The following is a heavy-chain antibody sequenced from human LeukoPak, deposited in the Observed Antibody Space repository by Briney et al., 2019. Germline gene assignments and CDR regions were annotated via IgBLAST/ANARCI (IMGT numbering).Heavy chain of an antibody. Sequence: ASVKVSCKASGYTFTGYYMHWVRQAPGQGLEWMGWINPNSGGTNYAQKFQGTVTMTRDTSISTAYMELSRLRSDDTAVYYCARGGCSGGSCFGPYYYYGMDVWGQGTTVTVSS. D-gene: IGHD2-15*01. V-gene: IGHV1-2*02. J-gene: IGHJ6*02. CDR3: ARGGCSGGSCFGPYYYYGMDV. CDR1: GYTFTGYY. CDR2: INPNSGGT.